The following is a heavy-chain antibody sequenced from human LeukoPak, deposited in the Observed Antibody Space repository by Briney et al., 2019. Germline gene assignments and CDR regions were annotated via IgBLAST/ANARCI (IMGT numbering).Heavy chain of an antibody. D-gene: IGHD6-13*01. Sequence: ASVKVSCKASGYTFTSYGISWVRQAPGQGLEWMGWIGAYNGNTNYAQKLQGRVTMTRDTSTSTVYMELSSLRSEDTAVYYCARAPQGYSSSWYLFDYWGQGTLVTVSS. J-gene: IGHJ4*02. CDR3: ARAPQGYSSSWYLFDY. CDR2: IGAYNGNT. V-gene: IGHV1-18*01. CDR1: GYTFTSYG.